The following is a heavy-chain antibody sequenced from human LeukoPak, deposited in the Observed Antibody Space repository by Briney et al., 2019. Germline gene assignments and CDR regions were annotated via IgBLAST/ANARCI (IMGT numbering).Heavy chain of an antibody. CDR1: GGSISSSSYY. CDR2: IYYSGST. D-gene: IGHD3-10*01. J-gene: IGHJ4*02. CDR3: ASLTMVRGVIYFDY. Sequence: SETLSLTCTVSGGSISSSSYYWGWIRQPPGKGLEWIGSIYYSGSTYYNPSLKSRVTISVDTSKNQFSLKLSSVTAADTAVYYCASLTMVRGVIYFDYWGQGTLVTVSS. V-gene: IGHV4-39*01.